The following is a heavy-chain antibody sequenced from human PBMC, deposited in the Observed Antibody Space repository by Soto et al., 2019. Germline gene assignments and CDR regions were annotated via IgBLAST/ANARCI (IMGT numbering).Heavy chain of an antibody. CDR3: AILDIVLMVYAIGAPVDY. CDR2: IKQDGSEK. D-gene: IGHD2-8*01. CDR1: GFTFSSYW. Sequence: GGSLRLSCAASGFTFSSYWMSWVRQAPGKGLEWVANIKQDGSEKYYVDSVKGRFTISRDNAKNSLYLQMNSLRAEATAVYYCAILDIVLMVYAIGAPVDYWGQGTLVTVSS. V-gene: IGHV3-7*05. J-gene: IGHJ4*02.